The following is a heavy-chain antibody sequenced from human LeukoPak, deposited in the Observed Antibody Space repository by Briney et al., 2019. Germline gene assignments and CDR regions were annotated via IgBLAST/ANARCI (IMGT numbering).Heavy chain of an antibody. D-gene: IGHD5-18*01. Sequence: SETLSLTCTVSGGSISSGDYYWTWIRQHPGKGLEWIGYIYYSGTTYYSPSLKSPVTISVDTSKNQFSLELSSVTAADTAVYYCARDRIQLWDYYYGMDVWGQGTTVTVSS. V-gene: IGHV4-31*01. J-gene: IGHJ6*02. CDR3: ARDRIQLWDYYYGMDV. CDR1: GGSISSGDYY. CDR2: IYYSGTT.